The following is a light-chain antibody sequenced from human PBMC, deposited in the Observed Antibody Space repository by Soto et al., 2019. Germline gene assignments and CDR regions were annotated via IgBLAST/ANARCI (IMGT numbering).Light chain of an antibody. Sequence: DIQITQSPSSLSASVGDRVTITCRASQSISRYLNWYQQKPGKAPNLLIYVASSLQSEVPSRFSGSGSGTDFTLTISSLQPEDFTTYYCQQLNSYPITFGQGTRLEIK. V-gene: IGKV1-39*01. CDR1: QSISRY. J-gene: IGKJ5*01. CDR2: VAS. CDR3: QQLNSYPIT.